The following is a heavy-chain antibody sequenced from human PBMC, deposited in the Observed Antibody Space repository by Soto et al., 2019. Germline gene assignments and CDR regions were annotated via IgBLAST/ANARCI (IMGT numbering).Heavy chain of an antibody. J-gene: IGHJ3*02. CDR3: TTPPSSDSSGYYYRAFDI. CDR1: GFTFSNAW. Sequence: EVQLVESGGGLVQPGGSLRLSCAASGFTFSNAWMSWVRQAPGKGLEWVGRIKSKTDGGTTDYAAPVKGRFTISRDDSKNTLYLQMNSLKTEDTAVYYCTTPPSSDSSGYYYRAFDIWGQGTMVTVSS. V-gene: IGHV3-15*01. D-gene: IGHD3-22*01. CDR2: IKSKTDGGTT.